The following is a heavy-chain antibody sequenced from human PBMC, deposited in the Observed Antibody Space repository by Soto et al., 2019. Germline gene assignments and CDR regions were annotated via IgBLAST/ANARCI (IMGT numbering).Heavy chain of an antibody. Sequence: QVQLVQSGAEVKNPGASVKVSCKASGYRFTSYGIGWVRQAPGQGLEWMGWINAYNGNTNYAQNLQGRVTLTTDTXKSTAYMELRSLRSNDTAVYYCAMVDVYVTPSPQDVWGQGTTVTVSS. J-gene: IGHJ6*02. V-gene: IGHV1-18*01. D-gene: IGHD3-16*01. CDR2: INAYNGNT. CDR3: AMVDVYVTPSPQDV. CDR1: GYRFTSYG.